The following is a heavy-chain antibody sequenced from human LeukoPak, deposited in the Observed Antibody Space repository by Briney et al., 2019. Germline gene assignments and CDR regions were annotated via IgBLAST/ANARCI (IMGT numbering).Heavy chain of an antibody. V-gene: IGHV4-59*11. J-gene: IGHJ5*02. CDR1: GGSISSHY. Sequence: SETLSLTCTASGGSISSHYWSWIRQPPGKGLEWIGYIYYSGSTNYNPSLKSRVTISVDTSKNQFSLKLSSVTAADTAVYYCAGQVVPAAIPVNWIDPWGQGTLVTVSS. D-gene: IGHD2-2*02. CDR2: IYYSGST. CDR3: AGQVVPAAIPVNWIDP.